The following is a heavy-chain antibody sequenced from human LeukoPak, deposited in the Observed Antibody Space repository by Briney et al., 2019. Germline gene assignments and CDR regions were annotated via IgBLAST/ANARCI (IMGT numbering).Heavy chain of an antibody. J-gene: IGHJ4*02. CDR1: GGPISSYY. CDR3: ARDLAVAGTGLDY. V-gene: IGHV4-59*01. Sequence: PSETLSLTCTVSGGPISSYYWSWIRQPPGKGLEWIGYIYYSGSTNYNPSLKSRVTISVDTSKNQFSLKLSSVTAADTAVYYCARDLAVAGTGLDYWGQGTLVTVSS. D-gene: IGHD6-19*01. CDR2: IYYSGST.